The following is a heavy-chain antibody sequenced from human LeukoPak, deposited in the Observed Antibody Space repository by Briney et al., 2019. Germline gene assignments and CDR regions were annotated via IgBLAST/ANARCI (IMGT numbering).Heavy chain of an antibody. CDR1: GYTFTSYY. D-gene: IGHD3-10*01. CDR3: ASGSVRYGSGSYDY. V-gene: IGHV1-46*01. Sequence: ASVKVTCKASGYTFTSYYMHWVRQAPGQGLEWMGIINPSGGSTSYAQKCQGRVTMTRDMSTSTVYMELSSLRSEDTAVYYCASGSVRYGSGSYDYWGQGTLVTVSS. CDR2: INPSGGST. J-gene: IGHJ4*02.